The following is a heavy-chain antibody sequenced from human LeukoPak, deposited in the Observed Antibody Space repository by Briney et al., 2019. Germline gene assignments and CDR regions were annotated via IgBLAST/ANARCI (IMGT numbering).Heavy chain of an antibody. V-gene: IGHV3-64D*06. CDR3: VKDQTTLGFDY. CDR2: ISSNGGRT. CDR1: GFTFSSYA. Sequence: GGSLRLSCSASGFTFSSYAMDWVRQAQGKGMEYVSAISSNGGRTYYADSVKGRFTISRDNSKNTLYLQMSSLRAEDTAVYYCVKDQTTLGFDYWGQGTLVTVSS. D-gene: IGHD2-15*01. J-gene: IGHJ4*02.